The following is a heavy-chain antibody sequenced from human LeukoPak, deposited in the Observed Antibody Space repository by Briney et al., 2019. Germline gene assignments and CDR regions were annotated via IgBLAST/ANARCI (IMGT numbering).Heavy chain of an antibody. V-gene: IGHV3-30*03. CDR1: GFTFSSYG. CDR3: ARASGYYYDSSGYYLG. J-gene: IGHJ4*02. Sequence: PGRSLRLSCAASGFTFSSYGMHWVRQAPGKGLEWVAVISYDGSNKYYADSVKGRFTISRDNAKNTLYLQMNSLRAEDTAVYYCARASGYYYDSSGYYLGWGQGTLVTVSS. D-gene: IGHD3-22*01. CDR2: ISYDGSNK.